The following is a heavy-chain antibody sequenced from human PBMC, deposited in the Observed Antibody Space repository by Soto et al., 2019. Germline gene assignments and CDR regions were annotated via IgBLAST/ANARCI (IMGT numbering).Heavy chain of an antibody. CDR2: INTDGSIT. Sequence: EVQLVESGGGLVQPGGSLRLSCAAADFTFSSYRMHWVRQAPGKGLVWVSFINTDGSITGYADSVKGRFTISRDNAKNTLYLQVNSLRAEDTAVYYCARQDEPGLDYWGQGTLVTVSS. J-gene: IGHJ4*02. CDR1: DFTFSSYR. V-gene: IGHV3-74*01. CDR3: ARQDEPGLDY.